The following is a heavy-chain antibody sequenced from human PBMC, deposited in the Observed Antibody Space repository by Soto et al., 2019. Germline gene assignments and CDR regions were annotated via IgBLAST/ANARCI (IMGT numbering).Heavy chain of an antibody. CDR3: AHRTGFDD. V-gene: IGHV3-23*01. J-gene: IGHJ4*02. Sequence: EVQLWESGGGLVQPGGSLRLSCAVSVYTFSSFDRSWVRQAPGKGLEWVSTISGSGGGTNYADSVKGRFTISRDISTYTVYLQMNSLRAEYTAVYYCAHRTGFDDWGQGALVTVSS. CDR1: VYTFSSFD. CDR2: ISGSGGGT.